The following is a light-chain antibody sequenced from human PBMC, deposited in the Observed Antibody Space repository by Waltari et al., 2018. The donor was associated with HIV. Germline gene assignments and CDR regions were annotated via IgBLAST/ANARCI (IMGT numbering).Light chain of an antibody. CDR1: SSNIGTRP. J-gene: IGLJ2*01. CDR2: RSD. V-gene: IGLV1-44*01. Sequence: QSVLTQPPSASGTPGQRVTISCSGSSSNIGTRPVNWYQQLAGSAPKLLTYRSDLRPSGVPDRFSGSKSATSASLAISGLQSEDEATYYCASWYDSLNGVIFGGGTELTVL. CDR3: ASWYDSLNGVI.